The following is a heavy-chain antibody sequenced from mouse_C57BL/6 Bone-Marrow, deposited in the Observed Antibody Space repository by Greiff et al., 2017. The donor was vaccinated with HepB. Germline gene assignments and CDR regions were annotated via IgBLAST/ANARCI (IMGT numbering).Heavy chain of an antibody. J-gene: IGHJ2*01. Sequence: VQLQQSGAELMKPGASVKLSCKASGYTFTGYWIEWVKQRPGHGLEWIGGILPGSGSTNYNEKFKGKATFTADTSSNTAYMQLSSLTTEDSAIYDCARLFITTVVREIDYWGQGTTVTVSS. CDR3: ARLFITTVVREIDY. D-gene: IGHD1-1*01. V-gene: IGHV1-9*01. CDR2: ILPGSGST. CDR1: GYTFTGYW.